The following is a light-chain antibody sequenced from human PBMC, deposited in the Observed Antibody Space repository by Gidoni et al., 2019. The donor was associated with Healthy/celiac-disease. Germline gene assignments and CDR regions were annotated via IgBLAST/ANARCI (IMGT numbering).Light chain of an antibody. J-gene: IGLJ2*01. V-gene: IGLV3-1*01. Sequence: SYELTQPPSVSVSPGQTASITCSGDKLGDNYACWYQQKPGQSPVLVIYQDSKRPSGLPVRFSGFNSGNTATLTISGTQAMDEADYYCQAWDSSTVVFGGGTKLTVL. CDR3: QAWDSSTVV. CDR1: KLGDNY. CDR2: QDS.